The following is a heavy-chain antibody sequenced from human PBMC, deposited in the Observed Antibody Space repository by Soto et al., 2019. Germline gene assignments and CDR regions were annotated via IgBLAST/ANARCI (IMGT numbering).Heavy chain of an antibody. CDR1: GFTFSSFA. CDR3: ARGRAWTPEGLGY. D-gene: IGHD3-10*01. V-gene: IGHV3-30-3*01. Sequence: QVQLVESGGGVVQPGRSLRLSCAASGFTFSSFAMHWVRQAPGKGLEWLAVISSDVVNYYYAESVKGRFTISRDNSKNTLYLQRTSLRTEDPAVYYCARGRAWTPEGLGYWGQGTLVTVSS. CDR2: ISSDVVNY. J-gene: IGHJ4*02.